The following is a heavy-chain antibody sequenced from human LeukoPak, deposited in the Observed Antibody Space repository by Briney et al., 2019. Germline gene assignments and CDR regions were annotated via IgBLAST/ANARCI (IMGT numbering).Heavy chain of an antibody. CDR2: IYTSGST. J-gene: IGHJ4*02. CDR3: ATRHYYGSGFNY. V-gene: IGHV4-59*10. D-gene: IGHD3-10*01. Sequence: SETLSLTCAVYGGSFSGYYWSWIRQPAGKGLEWIGRIYTSGSTYYNPSLKSRVTISVDTSKNQFSLKLSSVTAADTAVYYCATRHYYGSGFNYWGQGTLVTVSS. CDR1: GGSFSGYY.